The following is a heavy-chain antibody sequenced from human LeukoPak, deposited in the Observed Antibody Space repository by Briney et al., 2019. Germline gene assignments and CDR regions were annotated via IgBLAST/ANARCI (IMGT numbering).Heavy chain of an antibody. V-gene: IGHV3-74*01. D-gene: IGHD5-12*01. CDR1: GFTFRSYW. Sequence: GGSLRLSCAASGFTFRSYWMHWVRQAPGKGLVWVSRINSDGSSTTYADSVKGRFTISRDNAKNTLNLQMNSLRAEDTAVYYCASGYGYYFDYWDQGTLVTVSS. CDR3: ASGYGYYFDY. CDR2: INSDGSST. J-gene: IGHJ4*02.